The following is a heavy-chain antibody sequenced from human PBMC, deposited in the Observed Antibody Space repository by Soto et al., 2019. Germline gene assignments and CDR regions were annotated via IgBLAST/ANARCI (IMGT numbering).Heavy chain of an antibody. CDR1: GYSFTRYR. J-gene: IGHJ4*02. CDR2: IYPGDSGT. Sequence: PGESLKISWKGSGYSFTRYRICSVRQIPGKGLEWMGIIYPGDSGTRYSPSFQGQVTISGDKSISTAYLQWSSLKASDTAMYYCARHVGGAAAYSTYYFDYWGQGTLVTVSS. CDR3: ARHVGGAAAYSTYYFDY. V-gene: IGHV5-51*01. D-gene: IGHD6-13*01.